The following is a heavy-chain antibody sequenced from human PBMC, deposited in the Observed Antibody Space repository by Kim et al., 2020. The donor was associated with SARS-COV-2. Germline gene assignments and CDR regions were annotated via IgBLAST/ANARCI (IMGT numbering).Heavy chain of an antibody. Sequence: SETLSLTCTVSGGSISSSSYYWGWIRQPPGKGLEWIGSIYYSGSTSYNPSLKSRVTISVDTSKNQFSLKLSSVTAADTAVYYCARIPFDSSGYYPPERFDPWGQGTLVTVSS. CDR3: ARIPFDSSGYYPPERFDP. J-gene: IGHJ5*02. CDR2: IYYSGST. D-gene: IGHD3-22*01. V-gene: IGHV4-39*01. CDR1: GGSISSSSYY.